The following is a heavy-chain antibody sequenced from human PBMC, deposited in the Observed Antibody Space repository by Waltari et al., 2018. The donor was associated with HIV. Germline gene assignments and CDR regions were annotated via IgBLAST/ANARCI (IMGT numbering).Heavy chain of an antibody. CDR3: ARRGARIVGAHPFDY. J-gene: IGHJ4*02. Sequence: EVQLVESGGGLVQPGGSPRLSCAASGFTFSSYWMTWVRQAPGKGLEWVASIKQDGSEKYYVDSVKGRFTISRDNAKNSLYLQMNSLRAEDTAVYYCARRGARIVGAHPFDYWGQGTLVTVSS. CDR2: IKQDGSEK. CDR1: GFTFSSYW. V-gene: IGHV3-7*01. D-gene: IGHD1-26*01.